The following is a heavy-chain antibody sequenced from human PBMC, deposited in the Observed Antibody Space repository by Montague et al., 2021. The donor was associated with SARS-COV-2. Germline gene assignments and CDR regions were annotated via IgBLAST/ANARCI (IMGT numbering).Heavy chain of an antibody. CDR1: GGSISSGGYY. Sequence: TLSLTCTVSGGSISSGGYYWSWIRQHPGKGLEWIGYIYYSGSTNYNPSLKGRLTVSVDTSKNQFSLKLSSVTAADMAVYYCARGEGVMVYVYGMDVWGQGTTVTVSS. J-gene: IGHJ6*02. V-gene: IGHV4-31*03. CDR3: ARGEGVMVYVYGMDV. CDR2: IYYSGST. D-gene: IGHD2-8*01.